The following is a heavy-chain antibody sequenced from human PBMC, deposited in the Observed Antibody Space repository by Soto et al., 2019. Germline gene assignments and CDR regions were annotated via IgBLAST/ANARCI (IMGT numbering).Heavy chain of an antibody. CDR2: INHSGST. D-gene: IGHD1-26*01. V-gene: IGHV4-34*01. CDR1: GGTFSGYY. J-gene: IGHJ4*02. Sequence: PSETLSLTCAVYGGTFSGYYWSWILQPPGKGLEWIAEINHSGSTNYNPSLKSRVTISVDTSTNQFSLKLSSVTAADTAVYYCARGPLIVGATFFSYASFRLYFDYWGQGTLVTVSS. CDR3: ARGPLIVGATFFSYASFRLYFDY.